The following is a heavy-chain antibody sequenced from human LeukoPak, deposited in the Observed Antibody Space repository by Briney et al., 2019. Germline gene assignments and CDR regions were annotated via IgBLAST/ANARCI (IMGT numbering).Heavy chain of an antibody. CDR2: ISGSGGST. J-gene: IGHJ3*02. CDR3: ARLSSFAFDI. V-gene: IGHV3-23*01. D-gene: IGHD3-16*02. Sequence: GGSLRLSCAASGFIFTNYFMSWVRQAPGKGLEWVSAISGSGGSTYYADSVKGRFTISRDNSKNTLYLQMNSLRAEDTAVYYCARLSSFAFDIWGQGTMVTVSS. CDR1: GFIFTNYF.